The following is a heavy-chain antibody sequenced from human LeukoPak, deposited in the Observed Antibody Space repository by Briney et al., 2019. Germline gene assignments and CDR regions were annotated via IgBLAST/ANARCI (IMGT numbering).Heavy chain of an antibody. CDR3: RGYSSGWLYYFDY. Sequence: GGSLRLSCAASGFTFSRYWMHWVRQAPGKGLVWVSRINTDGRTITYADSVKGRFTISSDNAKNTLYLQMNSLRAEDTAVYYCRGYSSGWLYYFDYWGQGTLVTVSS. J-gene: IGHJ4*02. V-gene: IGHV3-74*01. CDR2: INTDGRTI. D-gene: IGHD6-13*01. CDR1: GFTFSRYW.